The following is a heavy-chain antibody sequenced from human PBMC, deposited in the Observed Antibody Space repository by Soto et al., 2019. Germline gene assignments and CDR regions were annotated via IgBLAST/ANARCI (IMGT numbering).Heavy chain of an antibody. CDR2: MHPNSGIT. V-gene: IGHV1-8*01. J-gene: IGHJ4*02. Sequence: QVQLVQSGDEVKKPGASVKVSCKASGYTFTTSDISWVRQATGQGLEWLGWMHPNSGITGYTQKFKGRVTRTRNTSLSTAYMELSSRRSEDTAVYYCAVGFRSGWVFDYWGQGALVTVSS. CDR1: GYTFTTSD. CDR3: AVGFRSGWVFDY. D-gene: IGHD6-19*01.